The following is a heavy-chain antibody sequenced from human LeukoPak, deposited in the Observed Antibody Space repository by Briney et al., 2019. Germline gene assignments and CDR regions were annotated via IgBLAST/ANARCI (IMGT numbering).Heavy chain of an antibody. CDR1: GFTFYDYG. Sequence: GGSLRLSCAASGFTFYDYGMHWVRQAPGKGLEWVAVISYDVNNKYYRDSVKGRFTISRDNSKNTLYLQMNSLRAEDTAVYYCARDGEQWLVRGWFDPWGQGTLVTVSS. CDR3: ARDGEQWLVRGWFDP. CDR2: ISYDVNNK. J-gene: IGHJ5*02. V-gene: IGHV3-30*03. D-gene: IGHD6-19*01.